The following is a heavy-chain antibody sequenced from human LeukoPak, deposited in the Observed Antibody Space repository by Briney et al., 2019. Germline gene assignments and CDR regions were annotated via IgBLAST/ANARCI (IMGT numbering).Heavy chain of an antibody. D-gene: IGHD2-2*01. CDR3: ARGYCSSTSCYAEMAFDI. V-gene: IGHV5-51*01. Sequence: TGESLKIFCKGSGYSFTSYWIGWVRQMPGKGLEWMGIIYPGDSDTRYSPSFQGQVTISADKSISTAYLQWSSLKASDTAMYYCARGYCSSTSCYAEMAFDIWGQGTMVTVSS. CDR1: GYSFTSYW. CDR2: IYPGDSDT. J-gene: IGHJ3*02.